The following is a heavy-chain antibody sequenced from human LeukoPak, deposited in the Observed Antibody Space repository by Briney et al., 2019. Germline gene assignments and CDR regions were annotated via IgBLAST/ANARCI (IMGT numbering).Heavy chain of an antibody. CDR1: GFTFSSYA. D-gene: IGHD3-10*01. V-gene: IGHV3-30*04. Sequence: GRSLRLSCAASGFTFSSYAMHWVRQAPGKGLEWVAVISYDGSNKYYADSVKGRFTISRDNSKNTLYLQMNSLRAEDTAVYYCARDPQSGWFWELLYYFDYWGQGTLVTVSS. CDR2: ISYDGSNK. J-gene: IGHJ4*02. CDR3: ARDPQSGWFWELLYYFDY.